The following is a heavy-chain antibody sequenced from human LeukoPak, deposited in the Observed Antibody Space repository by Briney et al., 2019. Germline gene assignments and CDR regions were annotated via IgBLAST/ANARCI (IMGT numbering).Heavy chain of an antibody. D-gene: IGHD6-6*01. V-gene: IGHV3-15*01. Sequence: GGSLRLSCSASGFTFSNAWMSWVRQAPGKGLEWVGRIKSKTDGGTTDYAAPVKGRFTISRDDSKNTLYLQMNSLKTEDTAVYYCTTAPLHHLYSSSSGDAFDIWGQGTMVTVSS. CDR3: TTAPLHHLYSSSSGDAFDI. J-gene: IGHJ3*02. CDR2: IKSKTDGGTT. CDR1: GFTFSNAW.